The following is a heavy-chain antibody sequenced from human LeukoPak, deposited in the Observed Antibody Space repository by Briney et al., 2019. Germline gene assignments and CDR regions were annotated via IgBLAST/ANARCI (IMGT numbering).Heavy chain of an antibody. CDR3: ARGWELLVNDAFDI. CDR1: GGSISSYY. CDR2: IYYSGST. D-gene: IGHD1-26*01. V-gene: IGHV4-59*01. Sequence: SETLSLTXTVSGGSISSYYWSWIRQPPGKGLEWIGYIYYSGSTNYNPSLKSRVTISVDTSKNQFSLKLSSVTAADTAVYYCARGWELLVNDAFDIWGQGTMVTVSS. J-gene: IGHJ3*02.